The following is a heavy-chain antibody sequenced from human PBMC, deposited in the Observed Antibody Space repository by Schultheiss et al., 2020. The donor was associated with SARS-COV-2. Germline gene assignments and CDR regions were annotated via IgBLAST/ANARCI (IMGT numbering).Heavy chain of an antibody. J-gene: IGHJ3*02. CDR3: TRPVGATKAFDI. CDR1: GFTFSSYA. V-gene: IGHV3-74*01. Sequence: GGSLRLSCAASGFTFSSYAMSWVRQAPGKGLVWVSRINSDGSSTSYADSVKGRFTISRDNSKNTAYLQMNSLKTEDTAVYYCTRPVGATKAFDIWGQGTMVTVSS. D-gene: IGHD1-26*01. CDR2: INSDGSST.